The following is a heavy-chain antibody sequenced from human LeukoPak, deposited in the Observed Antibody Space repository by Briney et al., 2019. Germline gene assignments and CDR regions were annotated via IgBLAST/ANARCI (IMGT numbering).Heavy chain of an antibody. D-gene: IGHD5-18*01. CDR2: ISYDGSNK. J-gene: IGHJ4*02. V-gene: IGHV3-30-3*01. CDR3: ATPKPVSGYSYGHIDY. CDR1: GFTFSSYA. Sequence: PGGSLRLSCAASGFTFSSYAMPWVRQAPGKGPEWVAVISYDGSNKHYADSAKGRFTISRDNSKNTLYQQMNSLRAEDTAVYYCATPKPVSGYSYGHIDYWGQGTLVTVSS.